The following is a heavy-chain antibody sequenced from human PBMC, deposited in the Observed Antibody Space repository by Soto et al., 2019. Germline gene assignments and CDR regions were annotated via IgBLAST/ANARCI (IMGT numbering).Heavy chain of an antibody. Sequence: PSETLSLTCAVYGGSFSGYYWSWIRQPPGKGLEWIGEINHSGSTNSNPSLKSRVTISVDTSKNQFSLKLSPVTAADTAVYYCARGWYYYGSGSGYGMDVWGQGTTVTVSS. CDR1: GGSFSGYY. D-gene: IGHD3-10*01. CDR3: ARGWYYYGSGSGYGMDV. J-gene: IGHJ6*01. V-gene: IGHV4-34*01. CDR2: INHSGST.